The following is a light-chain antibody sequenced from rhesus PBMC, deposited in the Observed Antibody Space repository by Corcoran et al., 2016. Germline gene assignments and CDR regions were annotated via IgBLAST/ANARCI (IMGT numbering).Light chain of an antibody. V-gene: IGKV1-22*01. Sequence: DIQMTQSPSSLFASVGDTVTITCRASQSISTWLAWYQQKPGKAPKLLIYKASTLQSGVPSRFSGSGSGTAFTLTISSLQPEDFAPYHCLQYSSSPRTFGQGTKVQIK. CDR1: QSISTW. CDR3: LQYSSSPRT. CDR2: KAS. J-gene: IGKJ1*01.